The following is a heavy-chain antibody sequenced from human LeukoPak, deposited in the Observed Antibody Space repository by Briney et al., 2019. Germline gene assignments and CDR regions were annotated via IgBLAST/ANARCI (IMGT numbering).Heavy chain of an antibody. Sequence: GGSLRLSCAASGFTSSSYWMHWVRRAPGKGLGWVSRINSDGSSTSYAASVKGRFTISRDNAKNTLYLQMNSLRAEDTAVYYCARDPEGLSSSHGNYWGQGTLVTVSS. V-gene: IGHV3-74*01. J-gene: IGHJ4*02. CDR3: ARDPEGLSSSHGNY. D-gene: IGHD6-13*01. CDR2: INSDGSST. CDR1: GFTSSSYW.